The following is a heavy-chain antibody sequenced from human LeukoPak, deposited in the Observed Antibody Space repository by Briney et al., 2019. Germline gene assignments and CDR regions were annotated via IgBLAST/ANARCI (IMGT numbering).Heavy chain of an antibody. D-gene: IGHD1-1*01. CDR1: GFPFSTND. CDR2: ISGSASGGT. Sequence: RPGGSLRLSCAASGFPFSTNDMSWVRQAPGKGLEWVSAISGSASGGTTYEDSVKGRFTFSRDNSKGTLYLQMNSLRAEDTAVYYCAKVKTHWYFDNWGRGTLVTVSS. J-gene: IGHJ4*02. CDR3: AKVKTHWYFDN. V-gene: IGHV3-23*01.